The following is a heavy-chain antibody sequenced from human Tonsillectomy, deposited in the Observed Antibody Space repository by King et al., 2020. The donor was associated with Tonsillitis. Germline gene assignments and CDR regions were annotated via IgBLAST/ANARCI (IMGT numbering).Heavy chain of an antibody. J-gene: IGHJ4*02. CDR3: AHTFLFRGYCSGDRCKNFDY. CDR1: GFSLSTSGVG. Sequence: ITLKESGPTLVKPTQTLTLTCTFSGFSLSTSGVGVGWIRQPPGKALEWLALIYWNDDKRYYPSLKSRLTITKDTSKNQGVLTMTNMDPVDTAIYYCAHTFLFRGYCSGDRCKNFDYWGQGTLVTVSS. V-gene: IGHV2-5*01. CDR2: IYWNDDK. D-gene: IGHD2-15*01.